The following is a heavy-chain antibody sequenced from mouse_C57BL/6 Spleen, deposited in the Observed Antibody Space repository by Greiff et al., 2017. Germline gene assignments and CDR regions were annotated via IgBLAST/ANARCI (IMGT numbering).Heavy chain of an antibody. D-gene: IGHD1-1*01. V-gene: IGHV1-55*01. CDR3: ARFHCYGSSFYYFDY. CDR1: GYTFTSYW. CDR2: INPGSGST. J-gene: IGHJ2*01. Sequence: QVQLQQSGAELVKPGASVKMSCKASGYTFTSYWITWVKQRPGKGLEWIGDINPGSGSTNYNEKFKSKATLTVDTSSSTAYMQLSSLTSEASAVYYCARFHCYGSSFYYFDYWGQGTTLTVSS.